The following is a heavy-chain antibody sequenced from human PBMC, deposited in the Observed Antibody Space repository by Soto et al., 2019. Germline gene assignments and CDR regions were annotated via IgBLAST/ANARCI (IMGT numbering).Heavy chain of an antibody. V-gene: IGHV1-69*06. J-gene: IGHJ5*02. CDR2: IIPIFGTA. CDR1: GGTFSSYA. D-gene: IGHD6-13*01. Sequence: QVQLVQSGAEVKKPGSSVKVSCKASGGTFSSYAISWVRQAPGQGLEWMGGIIPIFGTANYAQKFQGRVTITADKSTSTAYMELSSLRSEDTAVYYCASCIAAAGMWARWFDPWGQGTLVTVSS. CDR3: ASCIAAAGMWARWFDP.